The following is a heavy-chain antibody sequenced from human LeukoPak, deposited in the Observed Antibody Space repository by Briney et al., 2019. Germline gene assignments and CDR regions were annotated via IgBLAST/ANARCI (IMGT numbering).Heavy chain of an antibody. CDR2: IYHSGST. Sequence: SETLSLTCTVSGGSISSDAYYWGWIRQPPKKGLEWIGTIYHSGSTYLNPSLRSRLTISVDTSKNQFSLDLSSVTAADTAVYYCARLDGAWGYFDYWGQGTLVTVSS. D-gene: IGHD3-16*01. CDR3: ARLDGAWGYFDY. CDR1: GGSISSDAYY. V-gene: IGHV4-39*01. J-gene: IGHJ4*02.